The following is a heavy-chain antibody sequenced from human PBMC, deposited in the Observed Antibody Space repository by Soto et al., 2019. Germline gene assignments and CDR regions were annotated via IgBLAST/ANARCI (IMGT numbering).Heavy chain of an antibody. CDR3: PRGDAYGDPIVYFDY. V-gene: IGHV4-31*03. D-gene: IGHD4-17*01. J-gene: IGHJ4*02. CDR2: IYYSGST. CDR1: GGSISSGGYY. Sequence: TSETLSLTCTVSGGSISSGGYYLSWIRQHPGKGLEWIGYIYYSGSTYYNPSLKSRVTISVDTSKNQFSLKLSSVTAADTAVYYCPRGDAYGDPIVYFDYWGQGTLVTVSS.